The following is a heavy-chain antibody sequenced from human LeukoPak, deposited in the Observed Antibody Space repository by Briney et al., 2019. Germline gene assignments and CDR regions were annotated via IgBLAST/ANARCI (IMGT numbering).Heavy chain of an antibody. J-gene: IGHJ4*02. D-gene: IGHD5-12*01. CDR3: ARFPNPSLRGYSGYDSY. Sequence: PSETLSLTCTVSGGSISNYYWSWIRQPPGKGLEWIGYIYYSGSTNYNPSLKSRVTISVDTSKNQFSLKLTSVTAADTAVYYCARFPNPSLRGYSGYDSYWGQGTLVTVSS. V-gene: IGHV4-59*01. CDR2: IYYSGST. CDR1: GGSISNYY.